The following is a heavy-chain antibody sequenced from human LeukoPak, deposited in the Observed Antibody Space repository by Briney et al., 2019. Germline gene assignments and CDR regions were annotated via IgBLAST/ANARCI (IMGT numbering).Heavy chain of an antibody. J-gene: IGHJ4*02. CDR1: GGSISGYY. CDR3: ARVSYYYESNDYYSNYYFDY. CDR2: IYTSGST. V-gene: IGHV4-4*07. Sequence: SETLSLTCTVSGGSISGYYWSWIRQPAGKGLEWIGRIYTSGSTKYSPSLKSRVTMSVDTSKNQFSLKLTSVTAADTAVYYCARVSYYYESNDYYSNYYFDYWGQGTLVTVSS. D-gene: IGHD3-22*01.